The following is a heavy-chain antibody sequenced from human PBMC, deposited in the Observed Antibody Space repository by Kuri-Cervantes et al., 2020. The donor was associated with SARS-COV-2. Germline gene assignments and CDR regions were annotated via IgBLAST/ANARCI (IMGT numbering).Heavy chain of an antibody. Sequence: GGSLRLSCAVAGFTSSSYGMHWVRQAPGKGLEWVAVIWYDGSNKYYADSVKGRFTISRDNSKNTLYLQMNSLRAEDTAVYYCARVGRQQWLVGSLGYYGMDVWGQGTTVTVSS. CDR3: ARVGRQQWLVGSLGYYGMDV. CDR2: IWYDGSNK. CDR1: GFTSSSYG. V-gene: IGHV3-33*01. J-gene: IGHJ6*02. D-gene: IGHD6-19*01.